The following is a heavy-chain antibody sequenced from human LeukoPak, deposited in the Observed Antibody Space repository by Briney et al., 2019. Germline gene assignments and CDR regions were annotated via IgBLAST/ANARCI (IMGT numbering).Heavy chain of an antibody. CDR3: ARGVVIYGMDV. CDR1: GFTFSSYG. J-gene: IGHJ6*02. D-gene: IGHD2-21*01. CDR2: IWYDGSNK. Sequence: GGSLRLSCAASGFTFSSYGMHWVRQAPGKGLEWVAVIWYDGSNKYYADSVKGRFTISRDNSKNTLYLQMNSLRAEDTAVYYCARGVVIYGMDVRGQGTTVTVSS. V-gene: IGHV3-33*01.